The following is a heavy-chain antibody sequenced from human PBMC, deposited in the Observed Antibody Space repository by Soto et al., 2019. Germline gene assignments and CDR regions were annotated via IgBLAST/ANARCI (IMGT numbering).Heavy chain of an antibody. CDR3: ARGRIAVAGDY. J-gene: IGHJ4*02. V-gene: IGHV4-34*01. Sequence: QVQLQQWGAGLLKPSETLSLTCAVYGGSFSGYYWSWIRQPPGKGLEWIGEINHSGSTNYNPSLKSRVTISVDTSKNQFSLKLSSVTAADPAVYYCARGRIAVAGDYWGQGTLVTVSS. D-gene: IGHD6-19*01. CDR1: GGSFSGYY. CDR2: INHSGST.